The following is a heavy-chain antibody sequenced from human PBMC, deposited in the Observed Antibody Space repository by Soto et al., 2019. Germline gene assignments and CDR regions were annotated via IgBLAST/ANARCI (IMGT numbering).Heavy chain of an antibody. J-gene: IGHJ4*02. D-gene: IGHD4-17*01. Sequence: ASETLSLTCAVYGGSFSGYYWSWIRQPPGKGLEWIGEINHSGSTNYNPSLKSRVTISVDTSKNQFSLKLSSVTAADTAVYYCARGSGYGDWNFDDWGKGTLVTVSS. CDR3: ARGSGYGDWNFDD. CDR2: INHSGST. CDR1: GGSFSGYY. V-gene: IGHV4-34*01.